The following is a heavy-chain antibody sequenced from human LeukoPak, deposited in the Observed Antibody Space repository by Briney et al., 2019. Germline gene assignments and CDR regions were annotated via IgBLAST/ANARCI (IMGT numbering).Heavy chain of an antibody. V-gene: IGHV3-21*04. Sequence: PGGSLRLSCAASGFTFSNYYMNWVRQAPGKGLEWVSSISGSSSYIYYADSVKGRFTISRDDSKNTVFLQMNSLRAEDTAVYYCAKNFGGTFGHFDSWGRGTLVTASS. CDR1: GFTFSNYY. CDR2: ISGSSSYI. D-gene: IGHD3-10*01. J-gene: IGHJ4*02. CDR3: AKNFGGTFGHFDS.